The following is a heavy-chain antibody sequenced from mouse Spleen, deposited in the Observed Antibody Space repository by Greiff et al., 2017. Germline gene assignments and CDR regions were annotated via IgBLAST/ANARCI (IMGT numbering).Heavy chain of an antibody. CDR3: ARGGDGYPFAY. D-gene: IGHD2-3*01. CDR1: GYTFTSYW. V-gene: IGHV1-50*01. Sequence: VQLQQPGAELVKPGASVKLSCKASGYTFTSYWMQWVKQRPGQGLEWIGEIDPSDSYTNYNQKFKGKATLTVDTSSSTAYMQLSSLTSEDSAVYYCARGGDGYPFAYWGQGTLVTVSA. CDR2: IDPSDSYT. J-gene: IGHJ3*01.